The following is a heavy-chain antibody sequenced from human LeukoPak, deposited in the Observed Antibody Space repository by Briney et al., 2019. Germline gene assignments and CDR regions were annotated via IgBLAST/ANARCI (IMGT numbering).Heavy chain of an antibody. Sequence: NPGGSLRLSCAASGFTFSSYSMNWVRQAPGKGLEWVSSISSSSSYIYYADSVKGRFTISRDNAKNSLYLQMNSLRAEDTAVYYCARVAVRGVIITDFDYWGQGTLVTVSS. CDR2: ISSSSSYI. J-gene: IGHJ4*02. V-gene: IGHV3-21*01. CDR1: GFTFSSYS. D-gene: IGHD3-10*01. CDR3: ARVAVRGVIITDFDY.